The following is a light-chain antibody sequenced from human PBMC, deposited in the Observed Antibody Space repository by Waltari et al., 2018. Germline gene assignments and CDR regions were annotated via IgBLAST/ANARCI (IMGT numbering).Light chain of an antibody. V-gene: IGKV3D-20*02. J-gene: IGKJ1*01. CDR1: PSVSRAL. CDR2: DAF. CDR3: QMYVRLPAT. Sequence: ELVLTQSPGTLSLSPGERDTLSCRASPSVSRALAWYQQTPGQAPRLLIYDAFKRAAGIPDRFSGSGTGTDFSLTISRLEPEDFAVYYCQMYVRLPATFGQGTTVEIK.